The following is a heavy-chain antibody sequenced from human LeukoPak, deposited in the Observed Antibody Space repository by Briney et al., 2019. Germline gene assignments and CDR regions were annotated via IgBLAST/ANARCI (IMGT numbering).Heavy chain of an antibody. V-gene: IGHV3-23*01. CDR3: AKNHEHERYAGFDF. CDR1: GLTFSGFV. D-gene: IGHD2-2*01. Sequence: GGSLRLSCAASGLTFSGFVISWVRQAPGKGPQWVADISGSGGSTYYADSVKGRFSVSRDNSKNMVYLELNSLRAEDTAVYYCAKNHEHERYAGFDFWAEGALVAVSS. J-gene: IGHJ3*01. CDR2: ISGSGGST.